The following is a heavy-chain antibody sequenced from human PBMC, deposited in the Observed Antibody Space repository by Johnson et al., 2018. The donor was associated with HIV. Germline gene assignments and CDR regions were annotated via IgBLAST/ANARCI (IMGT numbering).Heavy chain of an antibody. V-gene: IGHV3-30*02. CDR1: GFSFSSYG. CDR2: IRYDGSNK. CDR3: ARDRGSSSPAHAFDI. D-gene: IGHD6-6*01. Sequence: QVQLVESGGGVVQPGRSLRLSCAASGFSFSSYGMHWVRQAPGKGLEWVAFIRYDGSNKYYADSVKGRFTISRDNSKNTLYLQMNSLRAEDTAVYYCARDRGSSSPAHAFDIWGQGTMVTVSS. J-gene: IGHJ3*02.